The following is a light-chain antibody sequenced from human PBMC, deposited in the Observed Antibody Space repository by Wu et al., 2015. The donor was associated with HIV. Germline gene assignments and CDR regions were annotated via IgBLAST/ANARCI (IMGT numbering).Light chain of an antibody. CDR2: GAS. Sequence: EIVLTQSPGTLYLSPGETVTLSCKASQKISRFLAWYQHKPGQSPRLLVFGASHRAADILHRFSASGSDTDFSPTITRLEPEDFAVYFCHQYGTSPQTFGPGTNLQIK. CDR1: QKISRF. V-gene: IGKV3-20*01. CDR3: HQYGTSPQT. J-gene: IGKJ2*01.